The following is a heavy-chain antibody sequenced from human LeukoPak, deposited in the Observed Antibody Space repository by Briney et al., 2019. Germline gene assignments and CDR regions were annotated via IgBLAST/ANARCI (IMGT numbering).Heavy chain of an antibody. CDR2: ISYDGSNK. CDR3: ARGAGSLSSLVPQDY. D-gene: IGHD6-19*01. V-gene: IGHV3-30-3*01. Sequence: PGRSLRLSCAASGFTFSSYAMHWVRQAPGKGLEWVAVISYDGSNKYYADSVKGRFTISRDNSKNTLYLQMNSLRAEDTAVYYCARGAGSLSSLVPQDYWGQGTLVTVSS. CDR1: GFTFSSYA. J-gene: IGHJ4*02.